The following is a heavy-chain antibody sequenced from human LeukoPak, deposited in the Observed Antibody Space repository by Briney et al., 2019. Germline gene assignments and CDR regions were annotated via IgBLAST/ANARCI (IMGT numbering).Heavy chain of an antibody. CDR1: GYTFTSYY. J-gene: IGHJ4*02. V-gene: IGHV1-46*01. CDR3: ARGPPYSSSSEGGFDY. D-gene: IGHD6-6*01. Sequence: EASVKVSCKASGYTFTSYYVHWVRQAPGQGLEWMGIINPSGGSTSYAQKFQGRVTMTRDTSTSTVYMELSSLRSEDTAVYYCARGPPYSSSSEGGFDYWGQGTLVTVSS. CDR2: INPSGGST.